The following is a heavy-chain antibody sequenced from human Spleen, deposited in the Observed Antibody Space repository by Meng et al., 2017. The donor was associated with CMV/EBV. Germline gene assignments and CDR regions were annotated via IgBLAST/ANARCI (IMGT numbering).Heavy chain of an antibody. CDR1: GHNFSNFW. V-gene: IGHV5-51*01. CDR3: ARRGTTGTFVDY. J-gene: IGHJ4*02. Sequence: GGSLRLSCKGSGHNFSNFWIGWVRQMPGKGLEWMGIIYLGDSDTKYSPSFQGQVTISADKSISTAYLQWSSLKASDTAMYYCARRGTTGTFVDYWGQGTLVTVSS. CDR2: IYLGDSDT. D-gene: IGHD1-1*01.